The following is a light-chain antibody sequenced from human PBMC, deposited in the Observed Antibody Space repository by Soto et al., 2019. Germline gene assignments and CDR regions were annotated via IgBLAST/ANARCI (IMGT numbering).Light chain of an antibody. CDR3: QQYGSSPWT. V-gene: IGKV3-20*01. CDR1: QSVSSSY. J-gene: IGKJ1*01. Sequence: EIVLKQSPGTLSLSPGEGATLSCRAGQSVSSSYLAWYQQKPGQAPRLLIYGASSRATGIPDRFSGSGSGTDFTLTISRLEPEDFAVYYCQQYGSSPWTFGQGTKVDIK. CDR2: GAS.